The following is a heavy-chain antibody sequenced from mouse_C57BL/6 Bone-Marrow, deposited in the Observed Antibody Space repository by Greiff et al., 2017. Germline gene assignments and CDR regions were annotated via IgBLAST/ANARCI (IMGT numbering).Heavy chain of an antibody. CDR1: GFTFSDYG. D-gene: IGHD1-1*01. CDR2: ISSGSSTI. Sequence: EVHLVESGGGLVKPGWSLKLSCAASGFTFSDYGMHWVRQAPEKGLEWVAYISSGSSTIYYADTVKGRFTISRDNAKNTLFLQMTSLRSEDTAMYYCAITTVVATDAMDYWGQGTSVTVSS. CDR3: AITTVVATDAMDY. V-gene: IGHV5-17*01. J-gene: IGHJ4*01.